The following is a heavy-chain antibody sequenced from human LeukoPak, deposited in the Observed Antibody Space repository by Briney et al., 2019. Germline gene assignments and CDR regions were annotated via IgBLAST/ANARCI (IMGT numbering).Heavy chain of an antibody. CDR3: AKDKETFITPFDY. D-gene: IGHD3-22*01. CDR1: GFSFNSHS. CDR2: ISSTTRTI. Sequence: GGSLRLSCAASGFSFNSHSMNWVRQAPGKGLEWVSYISSTTRTIFYADSVKGRFTISRDNAKNSLHLQMNSLRAEDTAVYYCAKDKETFITPFDYWGQGTLVTVSS. V-gene: IGHV3-48*04. J-gene: IGHJ4*02.